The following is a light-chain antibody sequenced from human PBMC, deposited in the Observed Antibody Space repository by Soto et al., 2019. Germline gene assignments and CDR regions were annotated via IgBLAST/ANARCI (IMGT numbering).Light chain of an antibody. J-gene: IGKJ1*01. V-gene: IGKV3-15*01. CDR3: QQYGSSGT. CDR2: GAS. CDR1: QSISGT. Sequence: EIVMTQSPATLSVSPGGRATLSCRASQSISGTSAWYQQKPGQAPRLLIYGASTRATSFPARFSGSGSGTDFTLTISSLQSEDFAVYYCQQYGSSGTFGQGTKVDIK.